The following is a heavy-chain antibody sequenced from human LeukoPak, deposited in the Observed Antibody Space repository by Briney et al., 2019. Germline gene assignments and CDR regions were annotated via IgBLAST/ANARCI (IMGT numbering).Heavy chain of an antibody. CDR3: VRRDTGWNYFDY. V-gene: IGHV4-59*08. CDR2: IYYTGKN. D-gene: IGHD6-19*01. J-gene: IGHJ4*02. Sequence: SETLSLTCALSGGSINSHYWGWIRQPPGTGLQWIGDIYYTGKNNYNPSLKSRVTISLDTSKDHLSLNFTSVVAADTAIYYCVRRDTGWNYFDYWGQGILVTVSS. CDR1: GGSINSHY.